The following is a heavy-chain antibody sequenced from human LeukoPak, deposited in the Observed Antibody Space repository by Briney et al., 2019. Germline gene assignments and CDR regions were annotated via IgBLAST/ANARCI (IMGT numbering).Heavy chain of an antibody. CDR3: AKDPGFGSFGGVIPNFVY. CDR1: EFSVGSNY. Sequence: GGSLRLSCAASEFSVGSNYMSWVRQAPGKGLEWVSLIYSGGSTNYADSVKGRFTISRDSSKNTLYLQMNSLRAEDTAVYYCAKDPGFGSFGGVIPNFVYWGQGTLVTVSS. D-gene: IGHD3-16*02. V-gene: IGHV3-66*01. CDR2: IYSGGST. J-gene: IGHJ4*02.